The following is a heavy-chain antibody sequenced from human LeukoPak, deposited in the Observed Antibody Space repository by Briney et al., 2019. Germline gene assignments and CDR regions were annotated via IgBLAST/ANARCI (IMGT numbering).Heavy chain of an antibody. CDR3: ASCIVGANWFDP. CDR1: GGSISSSSYY. D-gene: IGHD1-26*01. J-gene: IGHJ5*02. Sequence: PSESLSLTCTVSGGSISSSSYYWGWIRQPPGKGLEWIGSIYYSGNTYYNPSLKSRVTISADMSKNQVSLKLTSVTAADTAVYYCASCIVGANWFDPWGQGILVTVSS. V-gene: IGHV4-39*07. CDR2: IYYSGNT.